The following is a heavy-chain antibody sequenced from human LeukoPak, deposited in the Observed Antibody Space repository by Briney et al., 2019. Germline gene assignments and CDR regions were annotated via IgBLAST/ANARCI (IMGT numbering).Heavy chain of an antibody. CDR2: ISYDGSNK. CDR3: ARDGHSNYYYYYMDV. V-gene: IGHV3-30*04. D-gene: IGHD4-11*01. CDR1: GFTFSSYA. Sequence: PGGSLRLSCAASGFTFSSYAMHWVRQAPGKGLEWVAVISYDGSNKYYADSVKGRFTISRDNSKNTLYLQMNSLRAEDTAVYYCARDGHSNYYYYYMDVWGKGTTVTVSS. J-gene: IGHJ6*03.